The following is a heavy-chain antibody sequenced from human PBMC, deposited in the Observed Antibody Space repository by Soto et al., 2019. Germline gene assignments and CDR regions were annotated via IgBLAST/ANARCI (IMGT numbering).Heavy chain of an antibody. J-gene: IGHJ6*02. CDR1: GFTFSSYS. V-gene: IGHV3-21*01. Sequence: GGSLRLSCAASGFTFSSYSMNWVRQAPGKGLEWVSSISSSSSYIYYADSVKGRFTISRDNAKNSLYLQMNSLRAEDTAVYYCARAITGAGHYYYYYYGMDVWGQGTTVTVSS. CDR3: ARAITGAGHYYYYYYGMDV. D-gene: IGHD6-19*01. CDR2: ISSSSSYI.